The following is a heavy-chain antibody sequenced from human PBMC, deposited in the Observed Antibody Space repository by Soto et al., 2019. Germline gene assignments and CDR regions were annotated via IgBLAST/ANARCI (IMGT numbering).Heavy chain of an antibody. CDR2: INHSGST. V-gene: IGHV4-34*01. CDR3: ARARRIAAAVLSPGRFDY. CDR1: GGSFSGYY. J-gene: IGHJ4*02. D-gene: IGHD6-13*01. Sequence: SETLSLTCAVYGGSFSGYYWSWIRQPPGKGLEWIGEINHSGSTNYNPSLKSRVTISVDTSKNQFSLKLSSVTAADTAVYYCARARRIAAAVLSPGRFDYWGQGTLVTVSS.